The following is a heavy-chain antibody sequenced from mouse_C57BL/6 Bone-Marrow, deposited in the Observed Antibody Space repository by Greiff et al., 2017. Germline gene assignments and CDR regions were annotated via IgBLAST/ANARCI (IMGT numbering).Heavy chain of an antibody. J-gene: IGHJ3*01. D-gene: IGHD2-4*01. V-gene: IGHV2-2*01. CDR1: GFSLTSYG. Sequence: VQLQESGPGLVQPSQSLSITCTVSGFSLTSYGVHWVRQSPGKGLEWLGVLWSGGSTDYTAAFISRLSISKDKSKSQVFFQMNILQADDTAIYYCANYDYDVSFAYWGQGTLVTVSA. CDR3: ANYDYDVSFAY. CDR2: LWSGGST.